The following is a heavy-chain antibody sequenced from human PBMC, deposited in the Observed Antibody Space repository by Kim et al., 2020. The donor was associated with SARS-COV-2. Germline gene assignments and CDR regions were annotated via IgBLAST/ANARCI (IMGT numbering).Heavy chain of an antibody. J-gene: IGHJ6*02. CDR3: AGGAGPTAYYYGMDV. CDR1: GSSMSNYY. V-gene: IGHV4-59*13. Sequence: SETLSLTCTVSGSSMSNYYWSWIRKPPGKGLEWIGYIYYSGVTNYNPSLKSRVTISVDTSKNQFSLKLSSVTAADTAVYFCAGGAGPTAYYYGMDVWGLGTTVTVSS. D-gene: IGHD2-21*02. CDR2: IYYSGVT.